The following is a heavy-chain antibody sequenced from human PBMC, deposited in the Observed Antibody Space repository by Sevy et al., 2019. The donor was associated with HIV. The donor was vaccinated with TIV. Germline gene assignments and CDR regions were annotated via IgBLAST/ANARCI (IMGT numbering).Heavy chain of an antibody. V-gene: IGHV1-69*13. D-gene: IGHD6-19*01. Sequence: ASVKVSCKASGGTFSSYGISWVRLAPGQGLEWMGGIIPILGTVNYAQKFQGRVTITADESTKTAYMELSSLRSEDTAVYYCARGGGNGWYYFDYWGQETLVTVSS. J-gene: IGHJ4*02. CDR2: IIPILGTV. CDR1: GGTFSSYG. CDR3: ARGGGNGWYYFDY.